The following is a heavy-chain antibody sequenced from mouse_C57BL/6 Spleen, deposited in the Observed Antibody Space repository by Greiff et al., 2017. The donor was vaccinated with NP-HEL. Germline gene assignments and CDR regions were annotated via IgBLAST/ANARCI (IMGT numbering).Heavy chain of an antibody. CDR3: TRGDGSSLSAY. CDR2: IDPETGGT. D-gene: IGHD1-1*01. CDR1: GYTFTDYE. Sequence: VQLQQSGAELVRPGASVTLSCKASGYTFTDYEMHWVKQTPVHGLEWIGAIDPETGGTAYNQKFKGKAILTADKSSSTAYMELRSLTSEDSAVYYCTRGDGSSLSAYWGQGTLVTVSA. J-gene: IGHJ3*01. V-gene: IGHV1-15*01.